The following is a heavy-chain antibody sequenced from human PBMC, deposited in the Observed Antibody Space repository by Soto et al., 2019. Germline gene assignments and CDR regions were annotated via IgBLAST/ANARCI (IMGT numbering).Heavy chain of an antibody. CDR3: GGFGIAGCRGGRCFTYYHYYGAEV. CDR2: IFPCDSDI. D-gene: IGHD2-15*01. CDR1: GYSFSDYW. V-gene: IGHV5-51*01. Sequence: PVESLKSSCKVSGYSFSDYWSGWVRQIPWKGLEWMGIIFPCDSDIKYSPSFQGQVIISADKSISTAHLQWSSLEASDTGTYYCGGFGIAGCRGGRCFTYYHYYGAEVWGNGNTVSVSP. J-gene: IGHJ6*04.